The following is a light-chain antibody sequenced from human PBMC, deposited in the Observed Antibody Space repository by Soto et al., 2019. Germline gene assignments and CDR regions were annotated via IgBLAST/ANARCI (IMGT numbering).Light chain of an antibody. J-gene: IGLJ1*01. V-gene: IGLV2-14*01. CDR1: SSDIGGYNY. Sequence: QSVLTKPASVSGSPGQSITISCTGTSSDIGGYNYVSWFQQHPGKAPKLMIYEVRNRPSGVSNRFSGSKSGNTASLTISGLQAEDETDYYCSSYTSNNTLVFGTGTKVTVL. CDR2: EVR. CDR3: SSYTSNNTLV.